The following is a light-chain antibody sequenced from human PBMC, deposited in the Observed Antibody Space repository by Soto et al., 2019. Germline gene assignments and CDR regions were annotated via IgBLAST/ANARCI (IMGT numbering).Light chain of an antibody. Sequence: EIVLTQSPGTLSLSPGERATLSCRASQSVSSSYLAWYQQKPGQAPRLLIYVASTRATGIPARFSGSGSGTEFTLTISSLQSEDFAVYYCQQYNVWPLTFGGGTKVECK. CDR1: QSVSSSY. J-gene: IGKJ4*01. CDR3: QQYNVWPLT. CDR2: VAS. V-gene: IGKV3-15*01.